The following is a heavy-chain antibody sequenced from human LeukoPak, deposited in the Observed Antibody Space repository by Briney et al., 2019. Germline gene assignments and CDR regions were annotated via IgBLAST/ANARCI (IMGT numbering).Heavy chain of an antibody. CDR3: VACASASCYGDRFDP. D-gene: IGHD2-2*01. J-gene: IGHJ5*02. V-gene: IGHV3-23*01. CDR1: GFTFASHA. Sequence: GGSLRLSCAASGFTFASHAMTWVRQVPGKGLEWVSSICATDGSTYYADSVRGRFTISRDNSKNTLFLQMNSLGAEDTALYYCVACASASCYGDRFDPWGQGTLVTVSS. CDR2: ICATDGST.